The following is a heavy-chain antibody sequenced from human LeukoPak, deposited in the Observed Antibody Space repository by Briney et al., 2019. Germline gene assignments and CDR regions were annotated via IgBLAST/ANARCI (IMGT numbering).Heavy chain of an antibody. CDR1: GGFSNYA. CDR2: IIPILNTA. D-gene: IGHD5-12*01. J-gene: IGHJ4*02. Sequence: SVKVSCKASGGFSNYAINWVRQAPGQGLEWMGRIIPILNTANSAEKFQGRVTITADKFTNTAYMELSSLRSEDTAIYYCARAHSGYDVKYFAYWGQGTLVTVSS. CDR3: ARAHSGYDVKYFAY. V-gene: IGHV1-69*04.